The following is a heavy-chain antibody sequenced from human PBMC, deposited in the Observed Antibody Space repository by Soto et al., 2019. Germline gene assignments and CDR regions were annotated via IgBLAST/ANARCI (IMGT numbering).Heavy chain of an antibody. J-gene: IGHJ4*02. CDR3: AKDLGGRGVGDTLAH. Sequence: GGSLRLSCAASGFTFNNYAMSWVRQAPGKGLELVATITHSGGSAYYADSVEGRFTISRDNSKSTLDLQMNSLRGEDTAVYYCAKDLGGRGVGDTLAHWGKGALVTV. D-gene: IGHD1-26*01. V-gene: IGHV3-23*01. CDR2: ITHSGGSA. CDR1: GFTFNNYA.